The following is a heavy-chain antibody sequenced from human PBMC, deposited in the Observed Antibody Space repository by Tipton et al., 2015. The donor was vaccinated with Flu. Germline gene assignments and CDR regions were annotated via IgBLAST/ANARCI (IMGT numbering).Heavy chain of an antibody. CDR3: ASQCVVYGYDPFDI. D-gene: IGHD5/OR15-5a*01. J-gene: IGHJ3*02. CDR1: GGSISSGNYY. CDR2: IYSSGST. V-gene: IGHV4-61*02. Sequence: TLSLTCTVSGGSISSGNYYWSWIRQPAGKGLEWIGRIYSSGSTNYNPSLKSRITISIDASKNQFSLKLNSVTATDTAVYFCASQCVVYGYDPFDIWGQGTTVTVSS.